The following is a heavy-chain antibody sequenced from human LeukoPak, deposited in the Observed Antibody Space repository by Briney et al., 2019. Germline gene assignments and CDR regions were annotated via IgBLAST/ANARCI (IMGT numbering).Heavy chain of an antibody. V-gene: IGHV1-8*03. CDR3: ASSAGSPNVNDAFDI. J-gene: IGHJ3*02. CDR1: GYIFTRYD. CDR2: MNPNSGNT. Sequence: ASVKVSCKASGYIFTRYDINWVGQATGQGREWLGWMNPNSGNTGYAQKFQGRVTITRNTSISTAYMELSSLRSEDTAVYYCASSAGSPNVNDAFDIWGQGTMVTVSS. D-gene: IGHD3-10*01.